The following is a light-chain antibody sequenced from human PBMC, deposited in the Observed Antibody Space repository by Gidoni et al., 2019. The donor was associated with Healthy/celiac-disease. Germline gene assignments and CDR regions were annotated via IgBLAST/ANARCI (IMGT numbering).Light chain of an antibody. CDR2: GAS. CDR3: QQYNNWPGYT. V-gene: IGKV3-15*01. CDR1: QSVSSN. Sequence: EIVMTKSPATLSVSPGERATLSCRASQSVSSNLAWYQQKPGQAPRLLIYGASTRATGIPARFSGSGSGTEFTLTISSLQSEDFAVYYCQQYNNWPGYTFXQXTKLEIK. J-gene: IGKJ2*01.